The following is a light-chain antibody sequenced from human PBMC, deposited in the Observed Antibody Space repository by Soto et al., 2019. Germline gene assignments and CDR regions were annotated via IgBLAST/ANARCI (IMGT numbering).Light chain of an antibody. Sequence: EMLFTQSPITLSLCPGEVSTLSFISIQSVSSSYLAWYQQKPGQAPRLLIYGASSRATGIPDRFSGSGPGTDFTLTISFLEPEDFAVYCCQLYCRSTATFCQGTKVEIK. CDR2: GAS. CDR1: QSVSSSY. J-gene: IGKJ1*01. V-gene: IGKV3-20*01. CDR3: QLYCRSTAT.